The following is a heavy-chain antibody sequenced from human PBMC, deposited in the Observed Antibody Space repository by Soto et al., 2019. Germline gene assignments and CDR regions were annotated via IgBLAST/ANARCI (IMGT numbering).Heavy chain of an antibody. Sequence: QEQLVQSGAEVNQPGASVKVSCKASGYTFTGYYIHWVRQAPGQGLEWMGWINPKSGDTKYAQKFQGRVTVTRDTSISTAYMELSRLRADDTAVYYCARSSGGYSYNGMDVWGQGTTVTVSS. D-gene: IGHD1-26*01. CDR3: ARSSGGYSYNGMDV. V-gene: IGHV1-2*02. CDR1: GYTFTGYY. J-gene: IGHJ6*02. CDR2: INPKSGDT.